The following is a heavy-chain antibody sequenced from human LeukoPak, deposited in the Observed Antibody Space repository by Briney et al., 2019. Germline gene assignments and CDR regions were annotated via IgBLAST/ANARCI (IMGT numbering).Heavy chain of an antibody. V-gene: IGHV4-39*07. CDR2: IYYNGST. J-gene: IGHJ5*02. Sequence: SETQSLTCTVSGGPNSSSPYYWAWIRKPPGKGLEWNGSIYYNGSTYYNPSLKSRVTISVDTSKNHFSLKLSSVTAADTAVYYCARDGMVRGVQPTNWFDPWGQGTLVTVSS. CDR3: ARDGMVRGVQPTNWFDP. D-gene: IGHD3-10*01. CDR1: GGPNSSSPYY.